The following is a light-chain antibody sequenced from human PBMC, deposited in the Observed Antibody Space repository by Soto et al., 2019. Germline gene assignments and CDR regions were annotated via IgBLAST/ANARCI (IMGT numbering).Light chain of an antibody. J-gene: IGLJ1*01. Sequence: QSVLTQPPSVSGAPGQRVTISCTGRNSNIGAGYDVHWYQELPGTAPKLLIYGNTNRPSGVPDRFSGSKSGTSASLAITGLQAEHEADYYCQSYDRNMIGYGFGTGTKVTVL. V-gene: IGLV1-40*01. CDR1: NSNIGAGYD. CDR3: QSYDRNMIGYG. CDR2: GNT.